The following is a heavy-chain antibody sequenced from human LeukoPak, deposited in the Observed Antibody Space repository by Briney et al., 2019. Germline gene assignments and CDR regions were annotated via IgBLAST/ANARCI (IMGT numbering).Heavy chain of an antibody. V-gene: IGHV1-2*02. CDR2: INPNSGGT. CDR3: AREVNYYDSSGYLYY. D-gene: IGHD3-22*01. J-gene: IGHJ4*02. CDR1: GYTFTGYY. Sequence: ASVKVSCKASGYTFTGYYMHWVRQAPGQGLEWMGWINPNSGGTNYAQKFQGRVTMTRDTSISTAYMELSRLRSDDTAVYYCAREVNYYDSSGYLYYWGQGTLVTVSS.